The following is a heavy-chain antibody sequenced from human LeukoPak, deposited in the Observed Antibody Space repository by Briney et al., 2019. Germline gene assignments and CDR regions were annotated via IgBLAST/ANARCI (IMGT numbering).Heavy chain of an antibody. J-gene: IGHJ6*02. V-gene: IGHV3-23*01. CDR2: ISGSGGST. CDR3: AKVLLARAYYYGMDV. D-gene: IGHD2-15*01. Sequence: GGSLRLSCAASGFTFSSSAMSWVRQAPGKGLEWVSAISGSGGSTYYADSVKGRFTISRDNSKNTLYSQMNSLRVEDTAVYYCAKVLLARAYYYGMDVWGQGTTVTVSS. CDR1: GFTFSSSA.